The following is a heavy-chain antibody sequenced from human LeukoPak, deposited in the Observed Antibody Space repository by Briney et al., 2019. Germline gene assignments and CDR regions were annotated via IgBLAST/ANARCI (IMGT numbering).Heavy chain of an antibody. D-gene: IGHD5-24*01. CDR3: AIFGYGYNRLLRADSREAMYYFDY. V-gene: IGHV1-8*01. J-gene: IGHJ4*02. CDR1: GYTFTSYD. CDR2: MNPNSGNT. Sequence: GASVKVSCKASGYTFTSYDINWVRQATGQGLEWMGWMNPNSGNTGYAQKFQGRVTMTRNTSISTAYMELSSLRSEDTAVYYCAIFGYGYNRLLRADSREAMYYFDYWGQGTLVTVSS.